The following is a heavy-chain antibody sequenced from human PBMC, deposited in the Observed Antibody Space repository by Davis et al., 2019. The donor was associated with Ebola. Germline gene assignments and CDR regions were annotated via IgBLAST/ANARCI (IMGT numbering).Heavy chain of an antibody. D-gene: IGHD4-17*01. Sequence: GESLKISCAASGFTFSSYSMNWVRQAPGKGLEWVSSISSSSSYIYYADSVKGRFTISRDNAKNSLYLQMNSLRAEDTAVYYCARGHDYGDYAPYYGMDVWGQGTTVTVSS. CDR3: ARGHDYGDYAPYYGMDV. J-gene: IGHJ6*02. CDR2: ISSSSSYI. CDR1: GFTFSSYS. V-gene: IGHV3-21*01.